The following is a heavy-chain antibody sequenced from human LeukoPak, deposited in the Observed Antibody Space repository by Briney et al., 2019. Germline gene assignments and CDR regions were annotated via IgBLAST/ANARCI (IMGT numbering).Heavy chain of an antibody. CDR1: GGSISSSSYY. J-gene: IGHJ5*02. CDR2: IYYSGST. CDR3: AREVLLYAREGDWFDP. D-gene: IGHD3-3*01. V-gene: IGHV4-39*07. Sequence: TSETLSLTCTVSGGSISSSSYYWGWIRQPPGKGLEWIGSIYYSGSTYYNPSLKSRVTISVDTSKNQFSLKLSSVTAADTAVYYCAREVLLYAREGDWFDPWGQGTLVTVSS.